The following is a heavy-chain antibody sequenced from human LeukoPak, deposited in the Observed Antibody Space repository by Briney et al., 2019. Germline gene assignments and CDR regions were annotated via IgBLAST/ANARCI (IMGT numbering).Heavy chain of an antibody. CDR1: GGTFSSYA. D-gene: IGHD3-16*02. V-gene: IGHV1-69*13. CDR2: IIPIFGTA. Sequence: ASAKVSCKASGGTFSSYAISWVRQAPGQGLEWMGGIIPIFGTANYAQKFQGRVTITADESTSTAYMELSSLRSEDTAVYYCARHGQPIYYDYVWGSYRSPGHFDYWGQGTLVTVSS. J-gene: IGHJ4*02. CDR3: ARHGQPIYYDYVWGSYRSPGHFDY.